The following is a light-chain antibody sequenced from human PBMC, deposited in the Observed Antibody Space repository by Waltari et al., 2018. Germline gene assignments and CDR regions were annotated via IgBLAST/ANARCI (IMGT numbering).Light chain of an antibody. V-gene: IGLV1-47*01. CDR2: RNG. J-gene: IGLJ3*02. CDR1: SFNIGVTY. CDR3: AAWDDSLSASL. Sequence: QTVLTQPPSVSGTPGQRVTISCSGSSFNIGVTYVYWFQQLPGTTPKLLIYRNGERPSGVPDRISGSKSGTSASLAISGLRSEDEAHYYCAAWDDSLSASLFGGGTKLTVL.